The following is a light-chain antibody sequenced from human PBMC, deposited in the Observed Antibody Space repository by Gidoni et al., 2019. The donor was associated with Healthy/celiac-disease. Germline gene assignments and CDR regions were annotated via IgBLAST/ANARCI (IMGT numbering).Light chain of an antibody. V-gene: IGKV3-15*01. Sequence: EIVMTQSPATLSLSPGERATLSCRASQSVSSNLAGYQQKPGQAPRLLIYGASTRATGIPARCSGSGSGTEFTLTISSLQSEDFAVYYCQQYNNWPPLTFGGGTKVEIK. J-gene: IGKJ4*01. CDR2: GAS. CDR1: QSVSSN. CDR3: QQYNNWPPLT.